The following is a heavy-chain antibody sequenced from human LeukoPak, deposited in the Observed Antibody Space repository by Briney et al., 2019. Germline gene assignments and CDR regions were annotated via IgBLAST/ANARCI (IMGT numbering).Heavy chain of an antibody. Sequence: PSETLSLTCAVYGGSFSGYYWSWIRQPPGKGLEWIGEINHSGSTNYNPSLKSRVTISVDTSKNQFSLKLNSVTAADTAVYYCVRIDYSNRVEGFDYWGQGTLVTVSS. CDR3: VRIDYSNRVEGFDY. CDR2: INHSGST. J-gene: IGHJ4*02. V-gene: IGHV4-34*01. CDR1: GGSFSGYY. D-gene: IGHD4-11*01.